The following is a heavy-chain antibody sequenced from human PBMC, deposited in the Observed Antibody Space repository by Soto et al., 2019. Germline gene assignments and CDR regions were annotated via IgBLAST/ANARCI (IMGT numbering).Heavy chain of an antibody. D-gene: IGHD3-22*01. CDR3: VRYDSSGYYWPYYYYGMDV. Sequence: PLQILPLTCTVSGGSIIRGGDYWSWIRQPPGKGLEWIGNIYYSGSTNYNQSLKSRVTISVDTSKNQFSLKLSSVTAADTAVYYCVRYDSSGYYWPYYYYGMDVWGQGTTVTVSS. CDR1: GGSIIRGGDY. CDR2: IYYSGST. J-gene: IGHJ6*02. V-gene: IGHV4-61*08.